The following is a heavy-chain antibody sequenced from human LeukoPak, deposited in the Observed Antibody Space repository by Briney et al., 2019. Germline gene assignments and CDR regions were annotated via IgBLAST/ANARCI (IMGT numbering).Heavy chain of an antibody. CDR2: ISAYNGNT. CDR1: GYTFTGYY. V-gene: IGHV1-18*04. CDR3: ARDGSSSGRYMDV. Sequence: ASVKVSCKASGYTFTGYYMHWVRQAPGQGLEWMGWISAYNGNTNYAQKLQGRVTMTTDTSTSTAYMELRSLRSDDTAVYYCARDGSSSGRYMDVWGKGTTVTISS. D-gene: IGHD6-19*01. J-gene: IGHJ6*03.